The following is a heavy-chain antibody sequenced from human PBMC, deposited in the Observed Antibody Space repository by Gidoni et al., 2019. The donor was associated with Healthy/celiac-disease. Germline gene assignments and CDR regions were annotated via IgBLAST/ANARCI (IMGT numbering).Heavy chain of an antibody. CDR1: GFTFDDYA. J-gene: IGHJ2*01. CDR2: ISWNSGSI. Sequence: EVQLVESGGGLVQPGRSLRLSCAASGFTFDDYAMPWVRQAPGKGLEWVSGISWNSGSIGYADSVKGRFTISRDNAKNSLYLQMNSLRAEDTALYYCAKKKGTAWYFDLWGRGTLVTVSS. CDR3: AKKKGTAWYFDL. D-gene: IGHD3-10*01. V-gene: IGHV3-9*01.